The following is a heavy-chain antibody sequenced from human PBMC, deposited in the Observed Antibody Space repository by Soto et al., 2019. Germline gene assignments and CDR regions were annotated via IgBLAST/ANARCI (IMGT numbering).Heavy chain of an antibody. D-gene: IGHD2-15*01. CDR3: ARSQGGSSSLDIYYYYYYGMDV. Sequence: QVQLVQSGAEVKKPGSSVKVSCKAPGGTFSSYAISWVRQAPGQGLEWRGGIIPIFGTANYAQKFQGRVTITADESTSTGYMELSRLRSEDTAVYYCARSQGGSSSLDIYYYYYYGMDVWGQGTTVTVSS. J-gene: IGHJ6*02. V-gene: IGHV1-69*01. CDR1: GGTFSSYA. CDR2: IIPIFGTA.